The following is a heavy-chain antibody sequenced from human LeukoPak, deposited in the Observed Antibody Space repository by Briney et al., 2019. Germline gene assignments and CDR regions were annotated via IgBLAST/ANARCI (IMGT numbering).Heavy chain of an antibody. D-gene: IGHD3-22*01. J-gene: IGHJ4*02. CDR2: ISVGGDNT. CDR3: ANFRWYYYDSSDDY. Sequence: GASLRLSCAASGFTFSSYAMTWVRQAPGKRLNWVSAISVGGDNTDYADSVKGRFTISRDNSKNTLYLQMNSLSAEDRAVYYCANFRWYYYDSSDDYWGQGNLVTLSS. CDR1: GFTFSSYA. V-gene: IGHV3-23*01.